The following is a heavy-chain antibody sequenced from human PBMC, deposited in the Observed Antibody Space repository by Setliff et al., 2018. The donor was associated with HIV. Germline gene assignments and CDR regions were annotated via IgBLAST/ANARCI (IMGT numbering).Heavy chain of an antibody. J-gene: IGHJ5*02. CDR1: GGSINSYF. V-gene: IGHV4-59*08. CDR3: ARHTLSLNPFDP. CDR2: IYNSGST. Sequence: SETLSLTCTVSGGSINSYFWSWIRQPPGKALEWIGYIYNSGSTNYNPSLRSRGTISVDTSKNQFSLKLRSVTAADTAVYYCARHTLSLNPFDPWGQGTLGTSPQ.